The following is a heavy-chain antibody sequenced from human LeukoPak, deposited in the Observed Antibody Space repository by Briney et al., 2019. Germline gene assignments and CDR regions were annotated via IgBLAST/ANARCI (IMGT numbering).Heavy chain of an antibody. J-gene: IGHJ6*02. CDR2: ISGSGGST. CDR1: GFTFSSYA. D-gene: IGHD2-2*01. CDR3: ATHIVVVPAAILQAQLTAGMDV. V-gene: IGHV3-23*01. Sequence: GGSLRLSCAASGFTFSSYAMSWVRQAPGKGLEWVSAISGSGGSTYYADSVKGRFTISRDNSKNTLYLQMNSLRAEDTAVYYCATHIVVVPAAILQAQLTAGMDVWGQGTTVTVSS.